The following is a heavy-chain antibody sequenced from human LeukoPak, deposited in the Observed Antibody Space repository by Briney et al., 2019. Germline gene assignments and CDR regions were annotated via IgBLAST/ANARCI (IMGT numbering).Heavy chain of an antibody. V-gene: IGHV3-48*03. D-gene: IGHD4-17*01. CDR2: ISSSGSTI. CDR1: GFTFSSYE. J-gene: IGHJ3*02. CDR3: ARSGYGDYALSIAFDI. Sequence: GGSLRLSCAASGFTFSSYEMNWVRQAPGKGLEWVSYISSSGSTIYYADSVKGRFTISRDNAKNSLYLQMNSLRAEDTAVYYCARSGYGDYALSIAFDIWGQGIMVTVSS.